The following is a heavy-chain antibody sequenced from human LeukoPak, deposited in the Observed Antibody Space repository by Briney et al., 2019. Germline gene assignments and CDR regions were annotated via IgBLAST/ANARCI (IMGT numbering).Heavy chain of an antibody. CDR2: IYHSGST. V-gene: IGHV4-4*02. D-gene: IGHD6-19*01. Sequence: SGTLSLTCAVSGGPMSSSNWWSWVRQPPGKGLEWIGEIYHSGSTNYNPSLKSRVTISVDKSKNQFSLKLSSVTAADTAVYYCAREPGIAVAGAHYGMDVWGKGTTATVSS. CDR1: GGPMSSSNW. CDR3: AREPGIAVAGAHYGMDV. J-gene: IGHJ6*04.